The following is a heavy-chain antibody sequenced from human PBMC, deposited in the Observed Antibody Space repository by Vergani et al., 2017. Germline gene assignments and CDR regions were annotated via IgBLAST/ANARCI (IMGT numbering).Heavy chain of an antibody. J-gene: IGHJ1*01. Sequence: VQLVESGGGVVQPGRSLRLSCAASGFTFSSYAMHWVRQAPGKGLEWVSGISWNSGSIGYADSVKGRFTISRDNAKNSLYLQMNSLRAEDTALYYCAKDIGYCSSTSCPGQYFQHWGQGTLVTVSS. D-gene: IGHD2-2*01. CDR2: ISWNSGSI. CDR1: GFTFSSYA. V-gene: IGHV3-9*01. CDR3: AKDIGYCSSTSCPGQYFQH.